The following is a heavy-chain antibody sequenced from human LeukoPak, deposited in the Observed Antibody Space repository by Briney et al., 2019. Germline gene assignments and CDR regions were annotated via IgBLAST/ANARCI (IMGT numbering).Heavy chain of an antibody. CDR1: GGSISSSSYY. Sequence: SETLSLTCTVSGGSISSSSYYWGWIRQPPGKGLEWIESIYYSGSTYYNPSLKRRVTISVDTSKNQFSLKLSSVTAADTAVYYCARDKGAYIPGEDYWGQGTLVTVSS. CDR3: ARDKGAYIPGEDY. J-gene: IGHJ4*02. V-gene: IGHV4-39*02. CDR2: IYYSGST. D-gene: IGHD1-26*01.